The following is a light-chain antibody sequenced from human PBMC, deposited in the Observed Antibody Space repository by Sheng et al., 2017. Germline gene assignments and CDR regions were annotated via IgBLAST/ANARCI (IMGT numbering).Light chain of an antibody. V-gene: IGKV1-5*03. CDR3: LQYSDDWS. J-gene: IGKJ1*01. CDR1: QNIRIW. Sequence: IQMTQSPSTLSASVGDRVTITCRPSQNIRIWLAWYQQKPGKAPKALIYKASNLESGVPSRFSGGGSGTQFTLTISNLQPDDFATYYCLQYSDDWSFGQGTKVENK. CDR2: KAS.